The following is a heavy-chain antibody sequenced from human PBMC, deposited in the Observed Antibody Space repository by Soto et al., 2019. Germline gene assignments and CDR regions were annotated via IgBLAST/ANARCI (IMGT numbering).Heavy chain of an antibody. Sequence: EVQLVESGGGLVQPGRSLRLSCAASGFTFDDYAMHWVRQAPGKGLEWVSGISWNSCTIGYADSVKGRFTISRDNAKNSLYLQMTSLRAEDTALYYCAKEKGFGGVRKGMDVWGQGTTVTVSS. J-gene: IGHJ6*02. CDR3: AKEKGFGGVRKGMDV. CDR1: GFTFDDYA. CDR2: ISWNSCTI. V-gene: IGHV3-9*01. D-gene: IGHD3-16*01.